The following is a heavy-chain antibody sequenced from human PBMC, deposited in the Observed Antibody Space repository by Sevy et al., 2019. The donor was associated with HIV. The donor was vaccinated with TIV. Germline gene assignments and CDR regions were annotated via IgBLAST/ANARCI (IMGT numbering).Heavy chain of an antibody. CDR3: ATDPIILLLVTDGVAV. J-gene: IGHJ6*02. V-gene: IGHV3-15*01. CDR1: GFTFSYAW. Sequence: GGSLRLSCVASGFTFSYAWMNWVRQAPGMGLEWVGRIQSTADGGTIDYAAPVKGRFTISRDDSKNTLYLQMNSLKTEDTAVYYCATDPIILLLVTDGVAVWGQGTTVTVSS. D-gene: IGHD2-8*02. CDR2: IQSTADGGTI.